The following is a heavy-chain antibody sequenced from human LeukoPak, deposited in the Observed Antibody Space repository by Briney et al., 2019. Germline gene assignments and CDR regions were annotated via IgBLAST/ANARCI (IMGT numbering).Heavy chain of an antibody. D-gene: IGHD4-17*01. CDR2: IKQDGSEK. J-gene: IGHJ4*02. Sequence: GGSLRLSCAASGFTFSSYWMSWVRQAPGKGREWVANIKQDGSEKYYVASVKRRFTISRDNAKNSLYLQMNSLRAEDTAVYYCAREATVPFDYWGQGTLVTVSS. CDR3: AREATVPFDY. CDR1: GFTFSSYW. V-gene: IGHV3-7*01.